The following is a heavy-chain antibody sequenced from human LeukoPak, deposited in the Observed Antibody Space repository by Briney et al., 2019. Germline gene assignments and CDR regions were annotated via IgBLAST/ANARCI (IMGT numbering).Heavy chain of an antibody. D-gene: IGHD3-22*01. Sequence: ASVKVFCKASGYTFTSYGISWVRQAPGQGLELMGWISAYNGNTNYAQKLQGRVTMTTDTSTSTAYMELRSLRSDDTAVYYCARMSSGYSDYYFDYWGQGTLVTVSS. J-gene: IGHJ4*02. CDR2: ISAYNGNT. CDR1: GYTFTSYG. CDR3: ARMSSGYSDYYFDY. V-gene: IGHV1-18*01.